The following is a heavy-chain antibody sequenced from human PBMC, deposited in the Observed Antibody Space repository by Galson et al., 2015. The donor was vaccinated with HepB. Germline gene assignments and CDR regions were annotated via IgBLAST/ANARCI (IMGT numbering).Heavy chain of an antibody. J-gene: IGHJ1*01. CDR3: AKITGRFNDCFF. V-gene: IGHV3-23*01. Sequence: SLRLSCAASGLTFSNYAMTWVRQAPGKGLEWVSTIGGSDDTTYYADSVKGRFTMSKDNSKNTLYLQMNSLRAEDTATYYCAKITGRFNDCFFWGQGTLVTVSS. CDR2: IGGSDDTT. D-gene: IGHD2-21*02. CDR1: GLTFSNYA.